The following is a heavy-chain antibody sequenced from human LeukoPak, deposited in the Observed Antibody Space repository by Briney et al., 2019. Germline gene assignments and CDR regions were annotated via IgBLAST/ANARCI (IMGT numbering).Heavy chain of an antibody. CDR1: GFTFGDYG. CDR3: ARDPSGHNYYFDY. CDR2: INWNGGNT. J-gene: IGHJ4*02. V-gene: IGHV3-20*04. Sequence: GGSLRLSCAASGFTFGDYGMSWVRQAPGKGLEWVSGINWNGGNTGYADSVQGRFTISRDNAKNSLYLQMNSLRAEDTALYYCARDPSGHNYYFDYWGQGTLVTVSS. D-gene: IGHD5-12*01.